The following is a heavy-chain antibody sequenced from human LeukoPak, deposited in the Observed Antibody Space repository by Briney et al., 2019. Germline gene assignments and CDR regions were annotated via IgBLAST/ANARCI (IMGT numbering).Heavy chain of an antibody. J-gene: IGHJ4*02. CDR3: ARLDRGSVWGDSSGYRP. V-gene: IGHV4-39*07. Sequence: SETLSFTCTVPGGSISSSRYYGGWIRQPPGKGLEWIGSKYYSGSTNYNPSLKSRVTISVDTSKNPFSLKLSSVTAADTAVYYCARLDRGSVWGDSSGYRPWGQGTLVTVSS. D-gene: IGHD3-22*01. CDR2: KYYSGST. CDR1: GGSISSSRYY.